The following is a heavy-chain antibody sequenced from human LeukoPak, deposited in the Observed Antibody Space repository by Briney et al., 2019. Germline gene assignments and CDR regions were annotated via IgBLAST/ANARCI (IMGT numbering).Heavy chain of an antibody. CDR1: GGSISTSDW. D-gene: IGHD6-13*01. J-gene: IGHJ4*02. CDR3: ARVTSSWYAIDY. Sequence: PSGTLSLTCAVSGGSISTSDWWSWVRQPPGKGLEWIGEIYHSGNTNYNPSLKSRVTISIDKSKNQFSLNLTSVTAADTAMYYCARVTSSWYAIDYWGQGTLVTVSS. V-gene: IGHV4-4*02. CDR2: IYHSGNT.